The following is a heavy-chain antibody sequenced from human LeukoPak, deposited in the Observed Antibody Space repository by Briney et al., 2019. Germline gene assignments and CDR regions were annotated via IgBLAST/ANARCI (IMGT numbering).Heavy chain of an antibody. J-gene: IGHJ3*02. Sequence: PSETLSLTRTVSGGSISSYYWSWIRQPPGKGLEWIGYIYYSGSTNYNPSLKSRVTISVDTSKNQFSLKLSSVTAADTAVYYCARADPGGAFDIWGQGTMVTVSS. D-gene: IGHD3-10*01. CDR1: GGSISSYY. V-gene: IGHV4-59*01. CDR2: IYYSGST. CDR3: ARADPGGAFDI.